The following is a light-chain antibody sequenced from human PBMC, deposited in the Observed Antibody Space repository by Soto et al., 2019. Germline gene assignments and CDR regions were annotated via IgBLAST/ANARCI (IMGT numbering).Light chain of an antibody. Sequence: QSALTQPPSASGSPGQSVTISCTGTTSDVGGYNYVSWYQLHPGKVPKLIISEVNKRTSGVPDRFSVSKSGSTASLTVSGLQAEDEADYFCSSYAGSKNFILFGGGTKLTVL. CDR3: SSYAGSKNFIL. J-gene: IGLJ2*01. CDR2: EVN. CDR1: TSDVGGYNY. V-gene: IGLV2-8*01.